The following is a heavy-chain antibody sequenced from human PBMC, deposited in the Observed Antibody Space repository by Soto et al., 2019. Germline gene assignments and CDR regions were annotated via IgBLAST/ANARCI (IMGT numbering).Heavy chain of an antibody. J-gene: IGHJ6*02. CDR3: ARHGFGPLHGRVDV. Sequence: QVQLQESGPGLVKPSETLSLTCTVSGGSITNYYCSWFRQPPGKGLEWIGYINYDGYSAYNLSLKSSVTLSLAASTPQFSPMLESVTATDTAVYYCARHGFGPLHGRVDVWGPGTTVIVSS. CDR1: GGSITNYY. D-gene: IGHD3-10*01. CDR2: INYDGYS. V-gene: IGHV4-59*08.